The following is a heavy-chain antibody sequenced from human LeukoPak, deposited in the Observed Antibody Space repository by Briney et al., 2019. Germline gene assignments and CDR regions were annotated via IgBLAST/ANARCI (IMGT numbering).Heavy chain of an antibody. D-gene: IGHD1-26*01. Sequence: PSETLSLTCTVSGASINSYYWSWIRQPPGKGLEWIGFIYTSGSTNYNPSLKSRVTISVDTSKNQFTSKDQFSLKLTSVTAADTADYFCARHYSGSYSPFDYWGQGTLATVSS. CDR1: GASINSYY. CDR3: ARHYSGSYSPFDY. J-gene: IGHJ4*02. V-gene: IGHV4-4*09. CDR2: IYTSGST.